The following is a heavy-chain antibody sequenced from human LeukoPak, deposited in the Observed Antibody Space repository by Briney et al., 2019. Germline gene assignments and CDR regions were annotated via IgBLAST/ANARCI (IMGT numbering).Heavy chain of an antibody. Sequence: GESLRLSCAASGFTFSNYWMGWVRQAPGKRLEWVANMNIDGSEKYYADSVNGRFSISRDNARNSVYLQMASLRVEDTAVYYCARDPVEWELLLDYWGQGTLVTVSS. CDR2: MNIDGSEK. D-gene: IGHD1-26*01. J-gene: IGHJ4*02. CDR3: ARDPVEWELLLDY. V-gene: IGHV3-7*01. CDR1: GFTFSNYW.